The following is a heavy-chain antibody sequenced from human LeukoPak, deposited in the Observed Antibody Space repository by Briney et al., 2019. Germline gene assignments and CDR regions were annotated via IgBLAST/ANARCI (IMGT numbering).Heavy chain of an antibody. CDR1: GFTFSSYN. D-gene: IGHD1-26*01. V-gene: IGHV3-21*01. Sequence: GGSLRLSCAASGFTFSSYNMNWVRQAPGKGLEWVSSITSSSGYIYYADSVKGRFTISRDNAKNSLYLQMNSLRAEDTAVYYCARDPDTIVGANFDYWGQGTLVTVSS. J-gene: IGHJ4*02. CDR2: ITSSSGYI. CDR3: ARDPDTIVGANFDY.